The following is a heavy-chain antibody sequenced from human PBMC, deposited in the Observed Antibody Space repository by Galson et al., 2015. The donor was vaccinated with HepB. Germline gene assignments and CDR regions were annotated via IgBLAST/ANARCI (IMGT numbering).Heavy chain of an antibody. CDR2: INAGNGNT. D-gene: IGHD3-10*01. J-gene: IGHJ6*02. Sequence: SVKVSCKASGYTFTSYATHWVRQAPGQRLEWMGWINAGNGNTKYSQKFQGRVTITRDTSASTAYMELSSLRSEDTAVYYCARGGSGSYYNVFYYYGMDVWGQGTTVTVSS. CDR1: GYTFTSYA. V-gene: IGHV1-3*01. CDR3: ARGGSGSYYNVFYYYGMDV.